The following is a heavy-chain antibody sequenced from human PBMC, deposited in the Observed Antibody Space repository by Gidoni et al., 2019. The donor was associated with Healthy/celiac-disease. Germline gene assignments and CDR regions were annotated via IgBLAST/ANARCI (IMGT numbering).Heavy chain of an antibody. V-gene: IGHV1-69*04. Sequence: QVQLVQSGAEVKKPGSSVKVSCKASGGTFSSYAISWVRQAPGQGLEWMGRIIPILGIANYAQKFQGRVTITADKSTSTAYMELSSLRSEDTAVYYCARWSSRDYYYYGMDVWGQGTTVTVSS. CDR3: ARWSSRDYYYYGMDV. J-gene: IGHJ6*02. CDR1: GGTFSSYA. CDR2: IIPILGIA. D-gene: IGHD6-13*01.